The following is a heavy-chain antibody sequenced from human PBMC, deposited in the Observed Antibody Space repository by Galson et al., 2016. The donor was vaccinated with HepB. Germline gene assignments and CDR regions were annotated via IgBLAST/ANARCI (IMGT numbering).Heavy chain of an antibody. CDR2: IYHSGST. V-gene: IGHV4-30-2*01. Sequence: TLSLTCTVSGGSISSGDYSWSWIRQPPGKGLEWIGYIYHSGSTYYNPSLKSRLTMSVDKSKNQFSLNLDSATAADTAIYYCATSLRLAGTDAFDIWGQGIMVTV. J-gene: IGHJ3*02. CDR1: GGSISSGDYS. CDR3: ATSLRLAGTDAFDI. D-gene: IGHD6-19*01.